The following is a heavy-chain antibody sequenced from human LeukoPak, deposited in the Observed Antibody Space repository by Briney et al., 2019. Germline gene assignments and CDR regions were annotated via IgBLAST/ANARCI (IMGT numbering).Heavy chain of an antibody. Sequence: TGRSLRLSCAASGFTFSNYGMHWVRQAPGRGLEWVAVISYDGSDKYYADSVKGRFTISRDNSKNTLYLQMNSLRAEDTAVYFCAKDGNTAMITLFDYWGQGTLVTVSS. CDR2: ISYDGSDK. CDR3: AKDGNTAMITLFDY. J-gene: IGHJ4*02. D-gene: IGHD5-18*01. CDR1: GFTFSNYG. V-gene: IGHV3-30*18.